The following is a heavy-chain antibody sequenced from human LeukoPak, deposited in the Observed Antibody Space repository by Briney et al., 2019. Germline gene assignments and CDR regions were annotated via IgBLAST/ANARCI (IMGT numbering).Heavy chain of an antibody. D-gene: IGHD3-9*01. CDR2: INPSGGST. Sequence: ASVKVSCKASGYTFTIYYMHWVRQAPGQGLEWMGIINPSGGSTSYAQKFQGRVTMTRDTSTSTVYMELSSLRSEDTAVYYCARELPDTLLDPWGQGTLVTVSS. CDR3: ARELPDTLLDP. J-gene: IGHJ5*02. V-gene: IGHV1-46*01. CDR1: GYTFTIYY.